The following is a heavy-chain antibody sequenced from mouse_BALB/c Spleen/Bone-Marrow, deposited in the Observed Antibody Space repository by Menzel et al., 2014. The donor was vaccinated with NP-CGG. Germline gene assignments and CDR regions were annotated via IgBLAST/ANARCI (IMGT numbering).Heavy chain of an antibody. V-gene: IGHV5-17*02. CDR3: ARRDDGYYNFDY. D-gene: IGHD2-3*01. CDR1: GFTFSSFG. CDR2: ISSGSSTI. Sequence: EVQLVESGGGLVQPGGSRKLSCAASGFTFSSFGMHWARQAPEKGLEWVAYISSGSSTIYYADTVKGRFTISRDNPKNTLFLQMTSLRSEDTAMDYCARRDDGYYNFDYWGQGTTLTVSS. J-gene: IGHJ2*01.